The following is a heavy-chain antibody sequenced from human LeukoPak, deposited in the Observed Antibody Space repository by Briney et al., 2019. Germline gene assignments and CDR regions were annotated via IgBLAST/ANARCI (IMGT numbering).Heavy chain of an antibody. CDR3: ARGALKWELRGGYFDY. V-gene: IGHV1-46*01. D-gene: IGHD1-26*01. J-gene: IGHJ4*02. CDR1: GYTFTSYY. Sequence: ASVKVSCKASGYTFTSYYMHRVRQAPGQGLEWMGIINPSGGSTSYAQKFQGKVTMTRDTSTSTVYMELSSLRSEDTAVYYCARGALKWELRGGYFDYWGQGTLVTVSS. CDR2: INPSGGST.